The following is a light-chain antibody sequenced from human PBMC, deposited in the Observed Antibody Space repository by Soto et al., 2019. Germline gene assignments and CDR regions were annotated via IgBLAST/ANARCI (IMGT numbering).Light chain of an antibody. Sequence: QSVLTQPASVSGSPGQSIAISCTGTSSDVGAYNYVSWYQQHPAKAPKLMIYDVTNRPSGVSDRFSGSKSGNTASLTISGLQAEDEADYYSISYTTSSTYVSGSGTKVTDL. CDR1: SSDVGAYNY. J-gene: IGLJ1*01. V-gene: IGLV2-14*01. CDR3: ISYTTSSTYV. CDR2: DVT.